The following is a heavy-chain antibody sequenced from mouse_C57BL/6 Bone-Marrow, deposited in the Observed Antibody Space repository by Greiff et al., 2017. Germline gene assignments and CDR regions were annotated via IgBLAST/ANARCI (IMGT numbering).Heavy chain of an antibody. CDR2: IWRGGST. CDR3: AKKEGDYDDYYAMDY. CDR1: GFSLTSYG. Sequence: QVQLKESGPGLVQPSQSLSITCTVSGFSLTSYGVHWVRQSPGTGLEWLGVIWRGGSTDYNAAFMSRLSITKDNSKSQVFFKMNSLQADDTAIYYCAKKEGDYDDYYAMDYWGQGTSVTVSS. V-gene: IGHV2-5*01. J-gene: IGHJ4*01. D-gene: IGHD2-4*01.